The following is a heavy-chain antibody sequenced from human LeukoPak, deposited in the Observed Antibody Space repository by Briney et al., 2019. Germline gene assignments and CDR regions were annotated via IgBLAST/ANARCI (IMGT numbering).Heavy chain of an antibody. V-gene: IGHV3-30*03. D-gene: IGHD6-19*01. J-gene: IGHJ3*02. CDR1: GFTFSSYG. CDR3: ASVLAVAHLPLAFDI. CDR2: ISYDGSNK. Sequence: GGSLRLSCAASGFTFSSYGMHWVRRAPGKGLEWVAVISYDGSNKYYADSVKGRFTISRDNSKNTLYLQMNSLRAEDTAVYYCASVLAVAHLPLAFDIWGQGTVVTVS.